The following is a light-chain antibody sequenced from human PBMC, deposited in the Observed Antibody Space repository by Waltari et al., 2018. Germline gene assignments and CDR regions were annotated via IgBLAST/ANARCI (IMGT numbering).Light chain of an antibody. CDR1: ALPNQY. Sequence: SYHLTQPPPGSVPPGRPATTTCSGDALPNQYPSWYQQKPGQAAVVVIYKDSERPSGIPERFSGSTSGTTVTLTISGVQAEDEADYYCQSTDSSGTSVVFGGGTKLTVL. CDR3: QSTDSSGTSVV. V-gene: IGLV3-25*03. J-gene: IGLJ2*01. CDR2: KDS.